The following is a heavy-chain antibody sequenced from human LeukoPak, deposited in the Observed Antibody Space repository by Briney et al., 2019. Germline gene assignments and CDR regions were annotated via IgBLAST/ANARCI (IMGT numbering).Heavy chain of an antibody. Sequence: GGSLRLSCAASGFTFSSYVMGWVRQAPGKGLEWVSGVSGSGGSAYYADSVRGRFTISRDNSKNTLYLQMNSLRAEDTAVYYCATQGTRRGYSYGPNWFDPWGQGTLVTVSS. J-gene: IGHJ5*02. CDR2: VSGSGGSA. D-gene: IGHD5-18*01. V-gene: IGHV3-23*01. CDR3: ATQGTRRGYSYGPNWFDP. CDR1: GFTFSSYV.